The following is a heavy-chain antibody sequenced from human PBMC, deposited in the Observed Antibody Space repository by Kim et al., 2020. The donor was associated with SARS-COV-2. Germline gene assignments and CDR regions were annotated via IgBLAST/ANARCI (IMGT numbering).Heavy chain of an antibody. CDR2: ISYNGSNK. V-gene: IGHV3-30*18. CDR1: GFTFSSYG. CDR3: AKAVYYYGSGSYTYFEY. J-gene: IGHJ4*02. D-gene: IGHD3-10*01. Sequence: GGSLRLSCAASGFTFSSYGMHWVRQAPGKGLEWVAFISYNGSNKYYADSVKGRFTISRDNTKNTLYLQMNSLRAEDTAVYYCAKAVYYYGSGSYTYFEYWGKGTRVTVPS.